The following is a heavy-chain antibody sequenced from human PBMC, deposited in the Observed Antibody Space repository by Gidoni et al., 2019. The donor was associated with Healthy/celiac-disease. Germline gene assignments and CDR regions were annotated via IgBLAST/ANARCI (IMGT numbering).Heavy chain of an antibody. CDR3: TRERGYDFWSGGGLYYYYYMDV. Sequence: EVQLVESGGGLLQPGRSLRLPCTASGLPFGDYDMSWVRQAPGKGLGWVGFIRSKAYGGTTEYAASVKGRFTISRDDSKSIAYLQMNSLKTEDTAVYYCTRERGYDFWSGGGLYYYYYMDVWGKGTTVTVSS. CDR2: IRSKAYGGTT. D-gene: IGHD3-3*01. J-gene: IGHJ6*03. V-gene: IGHV3-49*04. CDR1: GLPFGDYD.